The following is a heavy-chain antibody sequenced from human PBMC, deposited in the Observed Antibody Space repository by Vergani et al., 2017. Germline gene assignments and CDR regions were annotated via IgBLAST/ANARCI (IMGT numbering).Heavy chain of an antibody. V-gene: IGHV1-69*13. J-gene: IGHJ6*02. CDR2: IIPIFGTA. CDR1: GGTFSSYA. D-gene: IGHD2-21*02. CDR3: ATSXVTPPLYYYYGMDV. Sequence: QVQLVQSGAEVKKPGSSVKVSCKASGGTFSSYAISWVRQAPGQGLEWMGRIIPIFGTANYAQKFQGRVTITADESTSTAYMELSSLRSEDTAVYYCATSXVTPPLYYYYGMDVWGQGTTVTVSS.